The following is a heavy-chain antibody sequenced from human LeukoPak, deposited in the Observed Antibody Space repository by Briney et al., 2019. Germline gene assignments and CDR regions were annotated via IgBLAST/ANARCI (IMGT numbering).Heavy chain of an antibody. V-gene: IGHV4-39*01. CDR2: IYYSGST. D-gene: IGHD3-9*01. J-gene: IGHJ4*02. Sequence: PSETLSLTCTVSGGSISSSGYYWGWIRQPPGKGLEWIGSIYYSGSTYYNPPLKSRVTISVDTSKNQFSLKLSSVTAADTAVYYCARHLILDYDILTGYYNPFDYWGQGTLVTVSS. CDR3: ARHLILDYDILTGYYNPFDY. CDR1: GGSISSSGYY.